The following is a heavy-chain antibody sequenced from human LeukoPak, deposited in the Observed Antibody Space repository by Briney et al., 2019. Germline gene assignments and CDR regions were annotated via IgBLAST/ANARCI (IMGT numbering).Heavy chain of an antibody. CDR3: ARIGYGYGWTFDY. D-gene: IGHD5-18*01. Sequence: PSETLSLTCAVYGGSFSGYYWSWIRQPPGKGLEWIGEINHSGSTNYNPSLKSRVTISVDTSKNQFSLKLSSVTAADTAVYYCARIGYGYGWTFDYWGQGTLVTVSS. CDR2: INHSGST. V-gene: IGHV4-34*01. CDR1: GGSFSGYY. J-gene: IGHJ4*02.